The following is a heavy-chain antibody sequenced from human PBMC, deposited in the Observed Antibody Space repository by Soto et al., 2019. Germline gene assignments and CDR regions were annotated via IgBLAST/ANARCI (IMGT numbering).Heavy chain of an antibody. V-gene: IGHV3-66*01. J-gene: IGHJ4*02. CDR1: GFTVSSNY. D-gene: IGHD3-22*01. CDR2: IYSGGSI. Sequence: EVQLVESGGDLVQPGGSLRLSCAASGFTVSSNYMSWVRQAPGKGLEWVSVIYSGGSIYYADSVKGRFIISRDNFKNTLYLQMNSLRAEDTAVYYCARGTYYDSSGYWFDYWGQGTLVTVSS. CDR3: ARGTYYDSSGYWFDY.